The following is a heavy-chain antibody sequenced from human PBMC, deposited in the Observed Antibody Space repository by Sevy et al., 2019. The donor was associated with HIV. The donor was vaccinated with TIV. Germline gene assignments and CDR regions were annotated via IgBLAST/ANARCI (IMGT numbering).Heavy chain of an antibody. Sequence: GGSLRLSCAASGFTFSSYGMHWVHQAPGKGLEWVAFIRYDGSNKYYADSVKGRFTISRDNSKNTLYLQMNSLRAEDTAVYYCAKDRAGYYFDYWGQGTLVTVSS. J-gene: IGHJ4*02. CDR1: GFTFSSYG. CDR3: AKDRAGYYFDY. V-gene: IGHV3-30*02. CDR2: IRYDGSNK. D-gene: IGHD3-10*01.